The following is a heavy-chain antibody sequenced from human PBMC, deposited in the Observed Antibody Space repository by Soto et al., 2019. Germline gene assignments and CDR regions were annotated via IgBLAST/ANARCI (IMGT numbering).Heavy chain of an antibody. CDR1: GYSFTDYH. Sequence: ASVKVSCKASGYSFTDYHIHWVRQAPGQGLEWLGRINPKSGGTSTAQKFQGWVTMTTDTSISTASMELTRLTSDDTAIYYCAEGDSTDCSNGVCSFFYNHDMDVWGQGTTVTVSS. J-gene: IGHJ6*02. D-gene: IGHD2-8*01. CDR2: INPKSGGT. V-gene: IGHV1-2*04. CDR3: AEGDSTDCSNGVCSFFYNHDMDV.